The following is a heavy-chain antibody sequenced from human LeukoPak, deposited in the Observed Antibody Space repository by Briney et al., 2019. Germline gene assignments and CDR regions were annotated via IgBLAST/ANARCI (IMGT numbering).Heavy chain of an antibody. CDR2: ISSSSYI. J-gene: IGHJ4*02. D-gene: IGHD4-17*01. Sequence: GGSLRLSCAASGFTFSSYSMNWVRQAPGKGLEWVSSISSSSYIYYADSVKGRFTISRDNAKNSLYLQMNSLRAEDTAVYYCARADYGDFTFDYWGQRTLVTVSS. V-gene: IGHV3-21*01. CDR1: GFTFSSYS. CDR3: ARADYGDFTFDY.